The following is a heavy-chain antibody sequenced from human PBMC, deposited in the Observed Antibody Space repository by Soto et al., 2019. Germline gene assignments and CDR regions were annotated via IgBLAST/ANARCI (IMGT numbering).Heavy chain of an antibody. J-gene: IGHJ6*02. CDR1: GFTFSSYA. CDR3: AKILVIYYYGSENYGMDV. D-gene: IGHD3-10*01. V-gene: IGHV3-23*01. CDR2: ISGSGGST. Sequence: GSLRLSCAASGFTFSSYAMSWVRQAPGKGLEWVSAISGSGGSTYYADSVKGRFTISRDNSKNTLYLQMNSLRAEDTAVYYCAKILVIYYYGSENYGMDVWGQGTTVTVSS.